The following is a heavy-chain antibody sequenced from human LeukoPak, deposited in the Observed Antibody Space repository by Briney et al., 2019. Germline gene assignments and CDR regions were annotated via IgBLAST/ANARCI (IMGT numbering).Heavy chain of an antibody. CDR1: GFTFSSYG. Sequence: GRSLRLSCAASGFTFSSYGMHWVRQAPGKGLEWVAVIWYDGSNKYYADSVKGRFTISRDNSKNTLYLQMNSLRAEDTAVYYCARDRRGYYDSSGYPDDAFDIWGQGTMVTVSS. V-gene: IGHV3-30*19. J-gene: IGHJ3*02. CDR3: ARDRRGYYDSSGYPDDAFDI. D-gene: IGHD3-22*01. CDR2: IWYDGSNK.